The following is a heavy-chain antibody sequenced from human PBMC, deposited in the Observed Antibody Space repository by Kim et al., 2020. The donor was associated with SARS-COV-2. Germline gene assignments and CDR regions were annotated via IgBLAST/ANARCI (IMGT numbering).Heavy chain of an antibody. J-gene: IGHJ4*02. CDR2: ISSSSSTI. V-gene: IGHV3-48*02. Sequence: GGSLRLSCAASGFTFRSYSMNWVRQAPGKGLEWVSYISSSSSTIYYADSVKGRFTISRDNAKNSLYLQMNSLRDEDTAVYYCARDLGGANYYDSSGYYRSFDYWGQGTLVTVSS. CDR3: ARDLGGANYYDSSGYYRSFDY. CDR1: GFTFRSYS. D-gene: IGHD3-22*01.